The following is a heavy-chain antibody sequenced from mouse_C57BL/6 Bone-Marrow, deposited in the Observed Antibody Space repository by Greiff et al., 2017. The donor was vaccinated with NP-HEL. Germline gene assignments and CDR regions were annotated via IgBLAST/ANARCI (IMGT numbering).Heavy chain of an antibody. CDR3: ARWGYDYDDYAMDY. D-gene: IGHD2-4*01. CDR2: IYPGDGDT. CDR1: GYAFSSSW. J-gene: IGHJ4*01. V-gene: IGHV1-82*01. Sequence: VQLKESGPELVKPGASVKISCKASGYAFSSSWMNWVKQRPGKGLEWIGRIYPGDGDTNYNGKFKGKATLTADKSSSTAYMQLSSLTSEDSAVYFCARWGYDYDDYAMDYWGQGTSVTVSS.